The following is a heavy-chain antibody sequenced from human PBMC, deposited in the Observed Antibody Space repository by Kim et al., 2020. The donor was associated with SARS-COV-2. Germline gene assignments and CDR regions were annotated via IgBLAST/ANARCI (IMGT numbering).Heavy chain of an antibody. CDR2: NGNK. CDR3: ARNDYFDY. J-gene: IGHJ4*02. Sequence: NGNKKYSGKFQDRITGTRDTSAGTVYMELGSLRSEDTAVYYCARNDYFDYWGQGTLVTVSS. V-gene: IGHV1-3*01.